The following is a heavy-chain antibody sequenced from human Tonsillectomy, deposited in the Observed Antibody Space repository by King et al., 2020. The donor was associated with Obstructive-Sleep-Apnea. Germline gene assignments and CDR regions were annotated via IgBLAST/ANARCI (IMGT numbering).Heavy chain of an antibody. D-gene: IGHD3-22*01. CDR1: GFPVTSNY. V-gene: IGHV3-66*01. CDR3: ARASHYDSSGYFQRGIDY. J-gene: IGHJ4*02. Sequence: VQLVESGGGLVQPGGSLRLSCAASGFPVTSNYMSWVRQAPGKGLEWVSIIYSGGSTYYADSVKGRFTISRDNSKNTLYLQMNSLRAEDTAFYYCARASHYDSSGYFQRGIDYWGQGTLVTVSS. CDR2: IYSGGST.